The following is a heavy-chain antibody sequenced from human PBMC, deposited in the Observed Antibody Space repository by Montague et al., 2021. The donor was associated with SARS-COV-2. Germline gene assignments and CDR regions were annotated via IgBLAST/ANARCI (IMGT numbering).Heavy chain of an antibody. Sequence: TLSLTCTVSGGSIGSGSYYWSWIRQPAGKGLEWIGRIYTSGSTNYNPSLKSRVTISVDTSKNQFSLKLSSVTAAGTAVYYCARVVGFDFDYWGQGTLVTVSS. CDR3: ARVVGFDFDY. V-gene: IGHV4-61*02. CDR2: IYTSGST. CDR1: GGSIGSGSYY. J-gene: IGHJ4*02. D-gene: IGHD2-21*01.